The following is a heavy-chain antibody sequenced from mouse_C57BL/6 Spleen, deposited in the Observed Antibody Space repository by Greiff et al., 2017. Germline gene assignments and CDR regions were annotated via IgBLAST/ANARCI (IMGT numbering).Heavy chain of an antibody. CDR1: GYTFTDYN. CDR2: INPNNGGT. CDR3: ARGSAYGYEGDYYAMDY. Sequence: EVQLQESGPELVKPGASVKIPCKASGYTFTDYNMDWVKQSHGKSLEWIGDINPNNGGTIYNQKFKGKATLTVDKSSSTAYMELRSLTSEDTAVYYCARGSAYGYEGDYYAMDYWGQGTSVTVSS. V-gene: IGHV1-18*01. J-gene: IGHJ4*01. D-gene: IGHD2-2*01.